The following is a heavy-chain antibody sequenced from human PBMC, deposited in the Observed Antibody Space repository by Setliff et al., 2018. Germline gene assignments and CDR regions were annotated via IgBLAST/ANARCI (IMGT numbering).Heavy chain of an antibody. D-gene: IGHD3-3*01. J-gene: IGHJ5*02. CDR1: GYTLTELS. CDR3: ATGHVLRFLEGTEDYNHWFDP. CDR2: FDPEDGET. V-gene: IGHV1-24*01. Sequence: ASVKVSCKVSGYTLTELSMHWVRQAPGKGLEWMGGFDPEDGETIYAQKFQGRVTTTEDTSTDTAYMELSSLRSEDTAVYYCATGHVLRFLEGTEDYNHWFDPWGQGTLVTVSS.